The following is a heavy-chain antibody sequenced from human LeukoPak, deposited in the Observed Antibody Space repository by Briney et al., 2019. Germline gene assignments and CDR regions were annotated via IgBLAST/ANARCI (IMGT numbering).Heavy chain of an antibody. D-gene: IGHD3-10*01. V-gene: IGHV3-48*03. CDR2: ISSSGSTI. J-gene: IGHJ4*02. Sequence: GGSLRLSCAASGFTFSSYEMNWVRQAPGKGLEWVSYISSSGSTIYYADSVKGRFTISRDNAKNSLYLQMNSLRAEDTAVYYCARDQALWFGEPGGDWGQGTLVTVSS. CDR1: GFTFSSYE. CDR3: ARDQALWFGEPGGD.